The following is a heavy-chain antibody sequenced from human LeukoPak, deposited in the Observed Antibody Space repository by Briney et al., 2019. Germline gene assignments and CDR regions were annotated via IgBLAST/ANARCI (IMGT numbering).Heavy chain of an antibody. CDR2: ISGSGGST. V-gene: IGHV3-23*01. D-gene: IGHD6-19*01. Sequence: GGSLRLSCAASGFTFSSYAMSWVRQAPGKGLEWVSAISGSGGSTYYADSVKGRFTISRDNAKNSLYLQMNSLRAEDTAVYYCAREIWIAVAGPTDYWGQGTLVTVSS. CDR1: GFTFSSYA. J-gene: IGHJ4*02. CDR3: AREIWIAVAGPTDY.